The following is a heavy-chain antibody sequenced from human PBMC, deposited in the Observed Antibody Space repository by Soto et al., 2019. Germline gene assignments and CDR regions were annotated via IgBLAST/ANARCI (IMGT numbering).Heavy chain of an antibody. J-gene: IGHJ6*03. D-gene: IGHD6-13*01. CDR3: ARVRSWYQKARGVRDYYYMDV. V-gene: IGHV4-34*01. Sequence: SETLSLTCAVYGGSFSGYYWSWIRQPPGKGLEWIGEINHSGSTNYNPSLKSRVTISVDTSKNQFSLKLSSVTAADTAVYYCARVRSWYQKARGVRDYYYMDVWGKGTTVTVSS. CDR2: INHSGST. CDR1: GGSFSGYY.